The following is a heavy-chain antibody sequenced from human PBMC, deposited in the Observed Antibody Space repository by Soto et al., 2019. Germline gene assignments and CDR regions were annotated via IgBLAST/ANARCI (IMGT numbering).Heavy chain of an antibody. V-gene: IGHV3-23*01. Sequence: GGSLRLSCAASGFTFSSYAMSWVRQAPGKGLEWVSAISGSGGSTYYADSVKGRFTISRDNSKNTLYLQMNSLRAEDTAVYYCAKDPLYEQLAEDDYYYGMDVWGQGTTVTVSS. J-gene: IGHJ6*02. CDR2: ISGSGGST. CDR1: GFTFSSYA. D-gene: IGHD6-6*01. CDR3: AKDPLYEQLAEDDYYYGMDV.